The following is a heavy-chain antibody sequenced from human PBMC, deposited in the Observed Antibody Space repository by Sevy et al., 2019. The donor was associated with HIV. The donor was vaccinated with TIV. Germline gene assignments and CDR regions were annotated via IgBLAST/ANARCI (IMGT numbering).Heavy chain of an antibody. Sequence: ASVKVSCKASGGTFSSYAISWVRQAPGQGLEWMGGIIPIFGTANYAQKVQGRVTITADESTSTAYMELSSLRSEDTAVYYCARVRIVVVPAASPYYYYYGMDVWGQGTTVTVS. CDR1: GGTFSSYA. J-gene: IGHJ6*02. CDR3: ARVRIVVVPAASPYYYYYGMDV. CDR2: IIPIFGTA. D-gene: IGHD2-2*01. V-gene: IGHV1-69*13.